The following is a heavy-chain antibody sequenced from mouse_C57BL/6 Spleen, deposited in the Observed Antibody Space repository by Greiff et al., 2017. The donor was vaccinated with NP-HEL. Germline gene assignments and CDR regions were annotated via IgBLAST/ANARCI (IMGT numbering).Heavy chain of an antibody. D-gene: IGHD2-10*01. J-gene: IGHJ4*01. CDR3: ARYGTYYYAMDY. CDR1: GYTFTSYW. V-gene: IGHV1-64*01. CDR2: IHPNSGST. Sequence: VQLQQPGAELVKPGASVKLSCKASGYTFTSYWMHWVKQRPGQGLEWIGMIHPNSGSTNYNEKFKSKATLTVDKSSSTAYRQLSSLTSEDSAVYYCARYGTYYYAMDYWGQGTSVTVSS.